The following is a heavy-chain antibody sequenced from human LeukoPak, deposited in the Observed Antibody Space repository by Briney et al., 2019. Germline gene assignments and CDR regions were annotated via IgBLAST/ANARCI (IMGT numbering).Heavy chain of an antibody. D-gene: IGHD3-9*01. V-gene: IGHV4-59*01. J-gene: IGHJ4*02. CDR3: AGIDNDTVTGSFDY. CDR2: IYYSGST. Sequence: PSETLSLTCTLSGVSISRYYCSRIRQPPGKGLKWIGYIYYSGSTNYNPSLKSRVTISVDTSKNQFSLKLSSDTAEDTGVYYCAGIDNDTVTGSFDYWGRGTLVGVSS. CDR1: GVSISRYY.